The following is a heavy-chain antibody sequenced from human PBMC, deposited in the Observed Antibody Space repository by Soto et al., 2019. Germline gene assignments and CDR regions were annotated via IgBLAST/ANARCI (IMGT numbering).Heavy chain of an antibody. CDR3: ATSRGFYEAMEV. V-gene: IGHV1-69*01. Sequence: QVQLGQSGAEVKKPGSSVKVSCKSSGGSFRSYAISWVRQAPGQGLEWMGSIMAVSGSATYAQRFQGRVIITADESTTTSYLELSGLQPGDAAVYFCATSRGFYEAMEVWGQGTTVTVSS. CDR1: GGSFRSYA. CDR2: IMAVSGSA. J-gene: IGHJ6*02. D-gene: IGHD3-16*01.